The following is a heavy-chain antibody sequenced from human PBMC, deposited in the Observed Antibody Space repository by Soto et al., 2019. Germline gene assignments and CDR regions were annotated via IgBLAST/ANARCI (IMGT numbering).Heavy chain of an antibody. CDR1: GFTFSDYG. D-gene: IGHD3-10*01. CDR3: ATDLGDGYYYYGMDV. Sequence: PGGSQRLSYAASGFTFSDYGMHWVRQAPGKGLEWVAVISYDGSNKYYADSVKGRFTISRDNSKNTLYLQMNSLRAEDTAVYYCATDLGDGYYYYGMDVWGQGTTVTVSS. CDR2: ISYDGSNK. J-gene: IGHJ6*02. V-gene: IGHV3-30*03.